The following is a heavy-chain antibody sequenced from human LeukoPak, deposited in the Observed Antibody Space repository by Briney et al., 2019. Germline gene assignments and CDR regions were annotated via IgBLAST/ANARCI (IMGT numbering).Heavy chain of an antibody. V-gene: IGHV4-59*01. CDR3: ARSRPDSSGYAYYYYYYMDV. CDR1: GGSISSYY. J-gene: IGHJ6*03. Sequence: SETLSLTCTVSGGSISSYYWSWLRQPPGKGLEWIGYIYYSGSTNYNPSLKSRVTISVDTSKNQFSLKLSSVTAADTAVYYCARSRPDSSGYAYYYYYYMDVWGKGTTVTVSS. CDR2: IYYSGST. D-gene: IGHD3-22*01.